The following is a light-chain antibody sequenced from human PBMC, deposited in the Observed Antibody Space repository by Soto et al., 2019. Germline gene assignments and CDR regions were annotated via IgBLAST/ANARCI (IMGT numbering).Light chain of an antibody. V-gene: IGKV3-11*01. J-gene: IGKJ5*01. Sequence: EIVLTQSPATLFLSPGERATLSCRASQSVSRNLAWYQQKPGQAPRLLIYDASNRATGIPARFSGSGSGTDFTLTISSLEPEDFALYYCQQRSNWPITFGQGTRLEIK. CDR2: DAS. CDR1: QSVSRN. CDR3: QQRSNWPIT.